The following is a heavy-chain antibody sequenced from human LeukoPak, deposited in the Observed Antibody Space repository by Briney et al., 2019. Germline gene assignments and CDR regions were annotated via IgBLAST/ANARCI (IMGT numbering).Heavy chain of an antibody. Sequence: GGALRHSCAASGSNHSSHLMAWVRPAPGKGVEWLANIKQDGSEKYYVDSVKGRFTISRDNTKSSLILQMNGLRADDTALYYCARGGQLGSLDYGGQGTLVTVP. CDR1: GSNHSSHL. V-gene: IGHV3-7*01. CDR3: ARGGQLGSLDY. CDR2: IKQDGSEK. D-gene: IGHD6-13*01. J-gene: IGHJ4*02.